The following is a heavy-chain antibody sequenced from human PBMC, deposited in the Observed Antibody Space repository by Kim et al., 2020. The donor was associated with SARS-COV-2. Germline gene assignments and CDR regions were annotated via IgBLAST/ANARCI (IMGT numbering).Heavy chain of an antibody. Sequence: GGSLRLSCAASGFTFSSYSMNWVRQAPGKGLEWVSSISSSSSYIYYADSVKGRFTISRDNAKNSLYLQMNSLRAEDTAVYYCARGHYDFWSGYSARREVYYYGMDVWGQGTTVTVSS. CDR2: ISSSSSYI. J-gene: IGHJ6*02. V-gene: IGHV3-21*01. D-gene: IGHD3-3*01. CDR3: ARGHYDFWSGYSARREVYYYGMDV. CDR1: GFTFSSYS.